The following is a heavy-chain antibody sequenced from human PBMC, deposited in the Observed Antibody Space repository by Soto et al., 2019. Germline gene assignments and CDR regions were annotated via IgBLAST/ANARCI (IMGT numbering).Heavy chain of an antibody. CDR2: IWYDGSNR. J-gene: IGHJ5*02. CDR3: ARGGIGARREIGWFDP. Sequence: QAQLVESGGGVVQPGRSLRLSCAASGFTFSSYGMHRVRQAPGKELERVAVIWYDGSNRYYADSVKGRFTISRDNSKNTLYLQMNIRRAEVTVVFYCARGGIGARREIGWFDPWGQVTLVTVSS. D-gene: IGHD6-6*01. CDR1: GFTFSSYG. V-gene: IGHV3-33*01.